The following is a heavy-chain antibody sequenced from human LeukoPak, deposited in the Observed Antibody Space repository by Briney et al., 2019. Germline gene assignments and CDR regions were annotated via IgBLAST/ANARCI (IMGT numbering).Heavy chain of an antibody. CDR2: IYYSGST. CDR1: GGSISSSSYY. V-gene: IGHV4-39*07. CDR3: ARVYYDSSGSDY. Sequence: PSETLSLTCTVSGGSISSSSYYWGWVRQPPGKGLEWIGSIYYSGSTYYNPSLKSRVTISVDTSKNQFSLKLSSVTAADTAVYYCARVYYDSSGSDYWGQGTLVTVSS. J-gene: IGHJ4*02. D-gene: IGHD3-22*01.